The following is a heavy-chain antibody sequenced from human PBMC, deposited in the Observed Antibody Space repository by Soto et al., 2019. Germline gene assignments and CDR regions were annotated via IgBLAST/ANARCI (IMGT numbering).Heavy chain of an antibody. V-gene: IGHV3-74*01. CDR3: AGAPYYYFGMDV. CDR2: INTDGSST. CDR1: GFTFSNYW. J-gene: IGHJ6*02. Sequence: EVQLVESGGNLVQPGGSLRLSCAASGFTFSNYWMHGVRQAPGKGLLWVSRINTDGSSTTYADSVKGRFTISRDNAKNTLYLEVNSLRAEDTAVYYCAGAPYYYFGMDVWGQGTTVTVSS.